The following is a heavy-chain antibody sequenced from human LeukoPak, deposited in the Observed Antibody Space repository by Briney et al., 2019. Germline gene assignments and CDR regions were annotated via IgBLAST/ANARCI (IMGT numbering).Heavy chain of an antibody. CDR3: ARSRWLDAFDY. CDR1: AGSISSSTYS. CDR2: IYYSGST. D-gene: IGHD6-19*01. J-gene: IGHJ4*02. V-gene: IGHV4-39*01. Sequence: SETLSLTCTVSAGSISSSTYSWGWIRQPPGKGLEWIGSIYYSGSTYYNPSLKSRVTISVDTSKNQFSLKLSSVTAADTAVYYCARSRWLDAFDYWGQGTLVTVSS.